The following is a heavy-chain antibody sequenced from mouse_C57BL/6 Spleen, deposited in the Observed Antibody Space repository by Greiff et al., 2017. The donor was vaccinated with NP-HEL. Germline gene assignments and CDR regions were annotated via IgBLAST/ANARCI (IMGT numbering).Heavy chain of an antibody. Sequence: VQLHQPGAELVMPGASVKLSCKASGYTFTSYWMHWVKQRPGQGLEWIGEIDPSDSYTNYNQKFKGKSTLTVDKSSSTAYMQLSSLTSEDSAVYYCARPDDDGFAYWGQGTLVTVSA. D-gene: IGHD2-12*01. CDR2: IDPSDSYT. J-gene: IGHJ3*01. V-gene: IGHV1-69*01. CDR1: GYTFTSYW. CDR3: ARPDDDGFAY.